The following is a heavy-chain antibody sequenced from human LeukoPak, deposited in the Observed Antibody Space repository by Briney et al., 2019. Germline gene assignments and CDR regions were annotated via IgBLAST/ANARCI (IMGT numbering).Heavy chain of an antibody. J-gene: IGHJ2*01. CDR2: IYYSGST. CDR3: ATHSSSGDWYFDL. CDR1: GGSISSSSYY. D-gene: IGHD6-6*01. V-gene: IGHV4-61*05. Sequence: SETLSLTCTVSGGSISSSSYYWSWIRQPPGKGLEWIGYIYYSGSTNYNPSLKSRVTISVDTSKNQFSLKLSSVTAADTAVYYCATHSSSGDWYFDLWGRGTLVTVSS.